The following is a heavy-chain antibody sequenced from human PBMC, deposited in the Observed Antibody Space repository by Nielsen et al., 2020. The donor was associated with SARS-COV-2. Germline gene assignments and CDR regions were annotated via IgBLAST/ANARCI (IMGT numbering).Heavy chain of an antibody. CDR3: ERIQLERRLFYFYYSMDV. D-gene: IGHD1-1*01. V-gene: IGHV2-26*01. Sequence: SGPTLVKPTETLTLTCTVSGFPLRNASMGVAWIRHPPGRALESLVHIFSNDEKSYSTSLKSSLTISKDTSKSQVVLTMTNMDPVDTATYYCERIQLERRLFYFYYSMDVWGKGTTVTVSS. CDR1: GFPLRNASMG. J-gene: IGHJ6*03. CDR2: IFSNDEK.